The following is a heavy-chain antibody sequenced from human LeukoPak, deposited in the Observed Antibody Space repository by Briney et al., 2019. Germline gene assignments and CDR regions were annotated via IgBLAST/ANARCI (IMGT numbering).Heavy chain of an antibody. CDR2: INSDGSTT. Sequence: GGSLRLSCAASAFSFSSYWMHWVRQVPGKGLVWVSHINSDGSTTSYADSVKGRFTISRDNSKNTLYLQMNSLRAEDTAVYYCARDHSSGWYSDYFDYWGQGTLVTVSS. CDR3: ARDHSSGWYSDYFDY. J-gene: IGHJ4*02. CDR1: AFSFSSYW. V-gene: IGHV3-74*01. D-gene: IGHD6-19*01.